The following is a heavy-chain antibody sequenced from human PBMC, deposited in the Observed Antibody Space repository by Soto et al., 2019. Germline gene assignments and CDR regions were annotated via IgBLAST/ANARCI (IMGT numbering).Heavy chain of an antibody. V-gene: IGHV1-8*02. D-gene: IGHD6-6*01. CDR2: INPNSGNT. Sequence: ASVKVSCKASGYTFTGYYMHWVLQAPGQGLEWMGWINPNSGNTGYAQKFQGRVTMTRNTSISTAYMELSSLRSEDTAVYYCARESQGGYSSSYISWGQGTLVTVSS. CDR1: GYTFTGYY. J-gene: IGHJ5*02. CDR3: ARESQGGYSSSYIS.